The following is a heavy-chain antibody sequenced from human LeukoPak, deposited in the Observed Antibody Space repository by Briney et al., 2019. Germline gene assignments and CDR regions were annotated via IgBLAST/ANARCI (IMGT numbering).Heavy chain of an antibody. V-gene: IGHV3-30*04. J-gene: IGHJ4*02. Sequence: PGRSLRLSCAASGFTFSNYAMHWVRQAPGKGLEWVAVISYDGSNKYYADSVKGRFTISRDNSKNTVYLQMNSLRAEGTAVYYCARDRDTRVGPTDIDYWGQGTLVTVSS. CDR3: ARDRDTRVGPTDIDY. CDR2: ISYDGSNK. D-gene: IGHD5-18*01. CDR1: GFTFSNYA.